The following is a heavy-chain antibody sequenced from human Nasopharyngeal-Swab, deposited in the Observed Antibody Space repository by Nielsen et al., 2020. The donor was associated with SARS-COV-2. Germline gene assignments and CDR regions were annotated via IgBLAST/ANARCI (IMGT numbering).Heavy chain of an antibody. Sequence: GESLKISCAASGFTFSSYGMHWVRQAPGKGLEWVALISVDGRNSNYADSVKGRFIISRDNSEKTVDLQMNSLRGEDTAVYYCARARGYLTHYYMDVWGSGTTVTVSS. CDR2: ISVDGRNS. CDR1: GFTFSSYG. D-gene: IGHD3-10*01. CDR3: ARARGYLTHYYMDV. J-gene: IGHJ6*03. V-gene: IGHV3-30*19.